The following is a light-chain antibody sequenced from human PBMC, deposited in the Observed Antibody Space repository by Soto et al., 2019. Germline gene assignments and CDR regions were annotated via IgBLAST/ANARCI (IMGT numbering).Light chain of an antibody. V-gene: IGKV1-39*01. CDR1: QTVKNY. CDR2: AAS. CDR3: QQSYSDRPT. Sequence: DIQLTQSPSSLSASVGDTVTITCRAGQTVKNYLNWYQLKPGKVPKLLIYAASSLQNGVPARFVGGASGTDFTLTIITLQPEDFATYYCQQSYSDRPTFGQGPKLEI. J-gene: IGKJ2*01.